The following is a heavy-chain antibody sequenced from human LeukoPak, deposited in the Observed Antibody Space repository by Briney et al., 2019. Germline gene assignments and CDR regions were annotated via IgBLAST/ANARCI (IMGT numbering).Heavy chain of an antibody. CDR3: ARDRTDSSGWYDYFDY. CDR1: GGSISSYY. Sequence: PSETLSLTCTVSGGSISSYYWSWIRQPAGKGLEWIGRIYTSGSTNYNPSLKSRVTMSVDTSKNQFSLKLSSATAADTAVYYCARDRTDSSGWYDYFDYWGQGTLVTVSS. D-gene: IGHD6-19*01. V-gene: IGHV4-4*07. CDR2: IYTSGST. J-gene: IGHJ4*02.